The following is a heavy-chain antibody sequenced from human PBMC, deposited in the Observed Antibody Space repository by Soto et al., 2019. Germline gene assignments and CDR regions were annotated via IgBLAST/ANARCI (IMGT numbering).Heavy chain of an antibody. CDR3: AKGGYYYDSSGYYPIDY. CDR2: ISYDGSNK. D-gene: IGHD3-22*01. V-gene: IGHV3-30*18. CDR1: GFTFSSYG. J-gene: IGHJ4*02. Sequence: GSLRLSCAASGFTFSSYGMHWVRQAPGKGLEWVAVISYDGSNKYYADSVKGRFTISRDNSKNTLYLQMNSLRAEDTAVYYCAKGGYYYDSSGYYPIDYWGQGTLVTVSS.